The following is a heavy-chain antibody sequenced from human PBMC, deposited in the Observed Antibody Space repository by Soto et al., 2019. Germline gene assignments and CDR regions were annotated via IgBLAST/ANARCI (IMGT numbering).Heavy chain of an antibody. CDR2: IKQDGSEK. Sequence: LTFTSYWMSWVRQAPGKGLEWVANIKQDGSEKYYVDSVKGRFTISRDNAKNSLYLQMSSLRAEDTAVYYCARVVTHYDGSYRTIDSCGQGALVTVSA. CDR3: ARVVTHYDGSYRTIDS. CDR1: LTFTSYW. J-gene: IGHJ4*02. V-gene: IGHV3-7*01. D-gene: IGHD1-26*01.